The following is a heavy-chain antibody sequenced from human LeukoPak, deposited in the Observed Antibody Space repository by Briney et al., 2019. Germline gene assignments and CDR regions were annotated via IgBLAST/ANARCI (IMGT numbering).Heavy chain of an antibody. D-gene: IGHD3-22*01. CDR2: IYTSGST. Sequence: SETLSLTCTVSGGSISSYYWSWIRQPAGKGLEWIGRIYTSGSTNYNPSLKSRVTMSVDTSKNQFSLKLSSVTAADTAVYYCARVLGGPYYYDSSGWWGAFDIWGQGTMVTVSS. J-gene: IGHJ3*02. V-gene: IGHV4-4*07. CDR1: GGSISSYY. CDR3: ARVLGGPYYYDSSGWWGAFDI.